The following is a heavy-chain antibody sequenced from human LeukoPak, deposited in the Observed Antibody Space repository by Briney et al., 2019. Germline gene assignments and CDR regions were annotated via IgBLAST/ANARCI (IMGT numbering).Heavy chain of an antibody. CDR2: IIPIFGTA. D-gene: IGHD3-10*01. V-gene: IGHV1-69*13. Sequence: GASVKVSCKASGGTFSSYAISWVRQAPGQGLEWMGGIIPIFGTANYAQKFQGRVTITADESTSTAYMEPSSLRSEDTAVYYCARKFITMVRGVKYYWFDPWGQGTLVTVSS. CDR3: ARKFITMVRGVKYYWFDP. J-gene: IGHJ5*02. CDR1: GGTFSSYA.